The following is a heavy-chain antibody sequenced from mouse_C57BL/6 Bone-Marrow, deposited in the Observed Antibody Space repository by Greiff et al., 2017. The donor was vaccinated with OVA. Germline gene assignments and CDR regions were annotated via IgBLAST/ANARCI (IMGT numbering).Heavy chain of an antibody. CDR1: GYTFTDYY. D-gene: IGHD2-12*01. J-gene: IGHJ3*01. CDR3: ARENLRRGPWFAY. CDR2: IYPGSGNT. Sequence: QVQLQQSGAELVRPGASVKLSCKASGYTFTDYYINWVKQRPGQGLEWIARIYPGSGNTYYNEKFKGKATLTAEKSSSTAYMQLSSLTSEDSAVYFCARENLRRGPWFAYWGQGTLVTVSA. V-gene: IGHV1-76*01.